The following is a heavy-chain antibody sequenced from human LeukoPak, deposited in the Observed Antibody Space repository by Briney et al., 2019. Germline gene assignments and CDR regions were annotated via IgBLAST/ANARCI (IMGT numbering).Heavy chain of an antibody. CDR3: TTDGVGVEGATYDN. CDR1: GFTFSSYE. J-gene: IGHJ4*02. Sequence: GGSLRLSCAASGFTFSSYEVNWVRQAPGKGLEWVSAISGSGGSTYYADSVKGRFTISRDNSKNTLYLQMNSLRAEDTAVYYCTTDGVGVEGATYDNWGQGTLVSVSS. D-gene: IGHD1-26*01. V-gene: IGHV3-23*01. CDR2: ISGSGGST.